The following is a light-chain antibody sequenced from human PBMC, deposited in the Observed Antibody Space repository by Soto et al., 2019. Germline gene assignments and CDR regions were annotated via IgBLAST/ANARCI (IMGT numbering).Light chain of an antibody. CDR3: SSSTSSSTYV. Sequence: QSALTQPASVSGSPGQSIAISCTGTSSDLGGNNYLSWYQQHADKAPKLMIYDVNYRPSGVSDRFSGSKSGNTASLTISGLQAEDEADYYCSSSTSSSTYVFGTGTKVTVL. V-gene: IGLV2-14*01. CDR2: DVN. CDR1: SSDLGGNNY. J-gene: IGLJ1*01.